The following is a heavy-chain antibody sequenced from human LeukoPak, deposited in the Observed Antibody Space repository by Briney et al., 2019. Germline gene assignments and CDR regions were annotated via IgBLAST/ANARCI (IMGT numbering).Heavy chain of an antibody. CDR3: ARGGGEGVVGATTFLYPAVMDDAFDI. CDR1: GFTFSNAW. CDR2: ISSSSSTI. V-gene: IGHV3-48*01. Sequence: PGGSLRLSCAASGFTFSNAWMSWVRQAPGKGLEWVSYISSSSSTIYYADSVKGRFTISRDNAKNSLYLQMNSLRAEDTAVYYCARGGGEGVVGATTFLYPAVMDDAFDIWGQGTMVTVSS. D-gene: IGHD1-26*01. J-gene: IGHJ3*02.